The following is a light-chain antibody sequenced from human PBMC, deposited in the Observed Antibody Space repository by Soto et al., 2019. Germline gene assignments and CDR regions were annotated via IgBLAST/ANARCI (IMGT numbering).Light chain of an antibody. CDR2: GAS. V-gene: IGKV3-15*01. CDR1: QSVSSSY. CDR3: QQYNNWPPGRT. Sequence: EIVLTQSPVTLSLSPGERATLSCRASQSVSSSYLAWYQQKPGQAPRLLIYGASTRATGIPARFSGSGSGTEFTLTISSLQSEDFAVYYCQQYNNWPPGRTFGQGTKVDIK. J-gene: IGKJ1*01.